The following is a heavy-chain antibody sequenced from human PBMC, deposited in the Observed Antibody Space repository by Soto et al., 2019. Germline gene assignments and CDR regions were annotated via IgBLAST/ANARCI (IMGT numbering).Heavy chain of an antibody. Sequence: PGGSLRLSCAASGFTFSGSGIRWVRQASGKGLEWVGRIRTKTNNYATAYAASVKGRFTISRDDSKNMAYLQMNSLKTEDTAVYYCTAMAGIDYWGQGTLVTVSS. V-gene: IGHV3-73*01. J-gene: IGHJ4*02. CDR2: IRTKTNNYAT. CDR1: GFTFSGSG. D-gene: IGHD6-19*01. CDR3: TAMAGIDY.